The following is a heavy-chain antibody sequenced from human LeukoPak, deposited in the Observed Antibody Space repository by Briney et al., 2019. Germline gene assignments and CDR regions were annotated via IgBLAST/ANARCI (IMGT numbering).Heavy chain of an antibody. CDR1: GGSISSYY. D-gene: IGHD6-19*01. CDR3: ARFPYSSGWYYFDY. CDR2: IYYSGST. Sequence: SETLSLTCTVSGGSISSYYWSWIRQPPGKGLEWIGYIYYSGSTNYNPSLKSRVTISVDTSKNQFSLKLSSVTAADTAVYYCARFPYSSGWYYFDYWGQGTLVTVSS. V-gene: IGHV4-59*08. J-gene: IGHJ4*02.